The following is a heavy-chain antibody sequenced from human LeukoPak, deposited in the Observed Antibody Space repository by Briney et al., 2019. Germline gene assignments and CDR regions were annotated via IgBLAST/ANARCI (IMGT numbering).Heavy chain of an antibody. CDR1: GYTLSELS. Sequence: ASVKVSCKVSGYTLSELSMHWVRQAPGKGLEWMGGFDPEDDERVYAQKFQGRVAMTEDTSTDTAYMELSSLRSEDTAIYYCATELRSGYFDYWGQGTLVTVSS. CDR2: FDPEDDER. D-gene: IGHD3-22*01. J-gene: IGHJ4*02. CDR3: ATELRSGYFDY. V-gene: IGHV1-24*01.